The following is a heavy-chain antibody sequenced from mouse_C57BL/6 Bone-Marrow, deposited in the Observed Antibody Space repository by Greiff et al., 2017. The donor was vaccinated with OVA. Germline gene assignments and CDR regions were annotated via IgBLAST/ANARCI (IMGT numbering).Heavy chain of an antibody. D-gene: IGHD2-5*01. CDR1: GFNIKDDY. V-gene: IGHV14-4*01. Sequence: VQLQQSGAELVRPGASVKLSCTASGFNIKDDYMHRVKQRPEQGLEWIGWIDPENGDTEYASKFQGKATITADTSSNTAYLQLSSLTSEDTAVYYCTRPYYSNYGDWGQGTLVTVSA. CDR3: TRPYYSNYGD. J-gene: IGHJ3*01. CDR2: IDPENGDT.